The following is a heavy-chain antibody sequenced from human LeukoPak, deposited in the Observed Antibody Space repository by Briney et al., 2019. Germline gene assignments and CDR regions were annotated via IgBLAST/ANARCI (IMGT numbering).Heavy chain of an antibody. CDR3: ARDRGDYGDTTLAWGGFDL. J-gene: IGHJ2*01. D-gene: IGHD4-17*01. CDR1: GYTFTSYY. V-gene: IGHV1-46*01. Sequence: GASVKVSCKASGYTFTSYYMHWVRQAPGQGLEWMGIINPSGGSTSYAQKFQGRVTMTRDTSTSTVYMELSSLRSEDTAVYYCARDRGDYGDTTLAWGGFDLWGRGTLVTVSS. CDR2: INPSGGST.